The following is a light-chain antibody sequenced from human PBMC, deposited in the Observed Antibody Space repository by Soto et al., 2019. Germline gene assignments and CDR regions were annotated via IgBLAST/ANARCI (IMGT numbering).Light chain of an antibody. CDR1: QSVSSN. CDR3: QQYNNWPPYN. Sequence: EIVMTQSPAALSVSPGERATLSCRASQSVSSNLAWYPQKPGQAPSLLIYGASTRATGIPARFSGSGSGREFTLTISSLQSEAFAVYYCQQYNNWPPYNFGQGTQRDVK. CDR2: GAS. V-gene: IGKV3D-15*01. J-gene: IGKJ2*01.